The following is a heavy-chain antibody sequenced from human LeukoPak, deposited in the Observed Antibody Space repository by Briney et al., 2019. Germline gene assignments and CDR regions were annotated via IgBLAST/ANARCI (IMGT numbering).Heavy chain of an antibody. V-gene: IGHV3-30*04. CDR3: ARDGRSPYCWFFDL. CDR1: GFNLRDSN. Sequence: PGGSLRLSCAASGFNLRDSNAHWVRQAPGKGLEWVAVIAHDGSRVYDAESVRGRFTISRDNFKKTLDLQMNSLRPEDTAVYYCARDGRSPYCWFFDLWGRGTLVTVSS. D-gene: IGHD2-15*01. J-gene: IGHJ2*01. CDR2: IAHDGSRV.